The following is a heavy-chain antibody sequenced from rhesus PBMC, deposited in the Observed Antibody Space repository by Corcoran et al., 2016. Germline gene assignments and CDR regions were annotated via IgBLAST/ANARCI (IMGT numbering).Heavy chain of an antibody. CDR1: GFSISSGYD. CDR3: ARSPPAQYYFDY. J-gene: IGHJ4*01. CDR2: IYGSSRST. V-gene: IGHV4-76*01. Sequence: QVQLQESGPGVVKPSETLSLTCAVSGFSISSGYDWSWIRQPPGKGLVWIGYIYGSSRSTNYNPSLKNRVTISKDTSKTQCSLRLSSVTAADTAVYYCARSPPAQYYFDYWGQGVLVTVSS.